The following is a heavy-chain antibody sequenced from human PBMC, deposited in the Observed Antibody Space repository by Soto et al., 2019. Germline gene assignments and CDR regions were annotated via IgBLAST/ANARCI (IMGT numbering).Heavy chain of an antibody. CDR1: GGSISSSNW. D-gene: IGHD2-2*01. CDR3: ARDPISQDIVVVPAARGDY. CDR2: IYHRGST. V-gene: IGHV4-4*02. J-gene: IGHJ4*02. Sequence: SETLSLTCAVSGGSISSSNWWSWVRQPTGKGLEWIGEIYHRGSTNYNPSLKSRVTISVDKSKNQFSLKLSSVTAADTAVYYCARDPISQDIVVVPAARGDYWGQGTLVTVSS.